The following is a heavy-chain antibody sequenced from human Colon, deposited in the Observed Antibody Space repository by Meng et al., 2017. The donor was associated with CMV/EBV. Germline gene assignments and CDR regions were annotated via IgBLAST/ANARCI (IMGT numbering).Heavy chain of an antibody. CDR2: IYYSGST. D-gene: IGHD6-13*01. Sequence: ESLKISCTVSGGSISSYYWSWIRQPPGKGLEWIGYIYYSGSTNYNPSLKSRVTISVDTSKNQFSLKLSSVTAADTAVYYCARGEAAPYYFDYWGQGTLVTVSS. CDR1: GGSISSYY. CDR3: ARGEAAPYYFDY. V-gene: IGHV4-59*01. J-gene: IGHJ4*02.